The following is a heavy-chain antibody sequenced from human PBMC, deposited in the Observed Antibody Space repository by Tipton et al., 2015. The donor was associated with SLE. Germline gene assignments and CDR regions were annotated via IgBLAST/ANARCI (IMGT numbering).Heavy chain of an antibody. CDR2: IFYSGST. V-gene: IGHV4-30-4*01. Sequence: TLSLTCAVSGYSISSGEHHWSWIRQPPGKGLEWIGYIFYSGSTYYNPSLKSRVTISVDTSKNQFSLKLNSVTAADTAVYYCARHGGYWGQGTLVTVSS. J-gene: IGHJ4*02. CDR1: GYSISSGEHH. CDR3: ARHGGY. D-gene: IGHD3-3*01.